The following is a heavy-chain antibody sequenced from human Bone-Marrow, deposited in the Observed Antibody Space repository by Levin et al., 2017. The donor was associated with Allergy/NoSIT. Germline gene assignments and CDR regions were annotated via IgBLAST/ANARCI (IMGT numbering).Heavy chain of an antibody. CDR3: ARDLCSAGDCYSGIPGTPPGY. J-gene: IGHJ4*01. CDR2: IWHDGNSK. Sequence: SCAASGFNFPYYGLHWVRQAPGKGLEWVATIWHDGNSKYYGESGKGRFSITRDTSEKKVYLQMNSLIVEDTAVYYCARDLCSAGDCYSGIPGTPPGYWGHGTLVSVSS. V-gene: IGHV3-33*01. CDR1: GFNFPYYG. D-gene: IGHD2-21*02.